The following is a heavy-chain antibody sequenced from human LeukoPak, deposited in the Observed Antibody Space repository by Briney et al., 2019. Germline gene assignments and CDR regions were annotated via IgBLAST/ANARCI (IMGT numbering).Heavy chain of an antibody. CDR2: ISSSSSYI. CDR3: AREGYSSGWYSY. V-gene: IGHV3-21*01. CDR1: GFTFSSYS. J-gene: IGHJ4*02. Sequence: GGSLRFSCAASGFTFSSYSMNWVRQAPGKGLEWVSSISSSSSYIYYADSVKGRFTISRDNAKNSLYLQMNSLRAEDTAVYYCAREGYSSGWYSYWGQGTLVTVSS. D-gene: IGHD6-19*01.